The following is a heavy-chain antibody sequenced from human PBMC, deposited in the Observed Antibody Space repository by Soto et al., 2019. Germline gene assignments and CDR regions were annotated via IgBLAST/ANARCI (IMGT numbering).Heavy chain of an antibody. D-gene: IGHD3-22*01. CDR3: ARKRRNYYDSSGAFDY. CDR1: GFTFSSYS. V-gene: IGHV3-21*01. Sequence: PGGSLRLSCAASGFTFSSYSMNWVRQAPGKGLEWVSSISSSSSYIYYADSVKGRFTISRDNAKNSLYLQMNSLRAEDTAVYYCARKRRNYYDSSGAFDYWGQGTRVTVS. J-gene: IGHJ4*02. CDR2: ISSSSSYI.